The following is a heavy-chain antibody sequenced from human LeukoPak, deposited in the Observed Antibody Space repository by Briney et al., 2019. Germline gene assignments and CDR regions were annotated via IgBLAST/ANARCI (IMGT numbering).Heavy chain of an antibody. V-gene: IGHV1-2*02. CDR2: INPNSGGT. Sequence: ASVKVSCKASGYTFTSYYMHWVRQAPGQGLEWMGWINPNSGGTNYAQNFQGRVTMTRDTSISTAYMELSSLRSDDTAVYYCARVRGTGWYYFDHWGQGTLVTVSS. D-gene: IGHD2-15*01. CDR1: GYTFTSYY. J-gene: IGHJ4*02. CDR3: ARVRGTGWYYFDH.